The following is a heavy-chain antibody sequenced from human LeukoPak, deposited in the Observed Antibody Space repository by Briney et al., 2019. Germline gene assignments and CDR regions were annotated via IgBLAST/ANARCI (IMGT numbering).Heavy chain of an antibody. J-gene: IGHJ4*02. D-gene: IGHD1-1*01. CDR2: IIPIFGTA. Sequence: ASVKVSCKASGGTFSSYAISWVRQAPGQGLEWMGGIIPIFGTANYAQKFQGRVTITADGSTSTAYMELSSLRSEDTAVYYCARDTGNVPLDYWGQGTLVTVSS. CDR3: ARDTGNVPLDY. CDR1: GGTFSSYA. V-gene: IGHV1-69*13.